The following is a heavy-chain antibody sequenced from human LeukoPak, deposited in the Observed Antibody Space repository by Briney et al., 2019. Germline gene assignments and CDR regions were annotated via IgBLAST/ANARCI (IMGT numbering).Heavy chain of an antibody. Sequence: ASVTVSCKASGYTFTSYDINWVRQAPGQGLEWMGWMNPNSGNTGYAQKFQGRVTMTRNTSISTAYMELSSLRSEDTAVYYCARVRGSDNIDYWGQGTLVTVSS. D-gene: IGHD3-16*01. CDR1: GYTFTSYD. CDR2: MNPNSGNT. V-gene: IGHV1-8*01. CDR3: ARVRGSDNIDY. J-gene: IGHJ4*02.